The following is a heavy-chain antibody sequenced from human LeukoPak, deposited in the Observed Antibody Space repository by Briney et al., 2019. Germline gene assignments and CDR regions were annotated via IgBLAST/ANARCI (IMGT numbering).Heavy chain of an antibody. V-gene: IGHV4-31*03. CDR3: ARVAQYSGYDLDY. Sequence: SETLSLTCTVSGGSISSGGYYWSWFRQRPGKGLEWIGYIYYSGNTYYNPSLKSRVTLSVDTSKNQFSLKLSSVTAADTAVYYCARVAQYSGYDLDYWGQGTLVTVSS. D-gene: IGHD5-12*01. J-gene: IGHJ4*02. CDR1: GGSISSGGYY. CDR2: IYYSGNT.